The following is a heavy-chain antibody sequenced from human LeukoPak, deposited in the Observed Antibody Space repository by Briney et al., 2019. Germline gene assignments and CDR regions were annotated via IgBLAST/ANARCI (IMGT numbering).Heavy chain of an antibody. Sequence: ASVKVSCKASGYTFTGYYMHWVRQAPGQGLEWMGWINPNSGGTNYAQKFQGWVTMTRDTSISTAYMELSRLRSDDTAVYYCARGSGWYINYFDYWGQGTLVTVSS. CDR2: INPNSGGT. CDR1: GYTFTGYY. CDR3: ARGSGWYINYFDY. V-gene: IGHV1-2*04. J-gene: IGHJ4*02. D-gene: IGHD6-19*01.